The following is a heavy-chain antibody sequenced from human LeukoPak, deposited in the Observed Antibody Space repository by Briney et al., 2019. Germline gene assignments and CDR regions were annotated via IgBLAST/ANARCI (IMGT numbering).Heavy chain of an antibody. D-gene: IGHD6-13*01. Sequence: PSETLSLTCAVYGGSFSGYYWSWIRQPPGKGLEWIGEINGRGGTTYNPSLKSRVTISVDTSKNQFSLKLRSVTAADTAVYYCARDEWISSSWVNWFDPWGQGTLVTVSS. V-gene: IGHV4-34*01. CDR3: ARDEWISSSWVNWFDP. J-gene: IGHJ5*02. CDR2: INGRGGT. CDR1: GGSFSGYY.